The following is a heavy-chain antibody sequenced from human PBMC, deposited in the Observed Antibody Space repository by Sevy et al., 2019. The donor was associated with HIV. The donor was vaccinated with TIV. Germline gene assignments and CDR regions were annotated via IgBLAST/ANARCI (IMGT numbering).Heavy chain of an antibody. V-gene: IGHV3-30*18. Sequence: GGSLRLSCAASGFTFSSYGMHWVRQAPGKGLEWVAVISYDGSNKYYADSVKGRFTISRDNSKNTLYLQMNSLRAEDTAVYYCANDLSSSWHYYYGMDVWGQGTTVTVS. CDR2: ISYDGSNK. CDR1: GFTFSSYG. J-gene: IGHJ6*02. CDR3: ANDLSSSWHYYYGMDV.